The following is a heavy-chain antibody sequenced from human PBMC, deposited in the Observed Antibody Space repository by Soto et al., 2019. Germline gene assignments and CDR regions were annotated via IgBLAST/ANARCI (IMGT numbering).Heavy chain of an antibody. CDR1: GFLFNTYA. Sequence: QVQLVDSGGGVVQPGRSLRLSCAASGFLFNTYAMHWVRQAPGKGLEWVAVMSHDGSSTYYADSVKGRFTISRDNSKITLYLQMNSLRTEDTAVYYCARPGSGYDILTGHYFYYYHAMDVWGQCTTVTVSS. J-gene: IGHJ6*02. CDR3: ARPGSGYDILTGHYFYYYHAMDV. V-gene: IGHV3-30-3*01. D-gene: IGHD3-9*01. CDR2: MSHDGSST.